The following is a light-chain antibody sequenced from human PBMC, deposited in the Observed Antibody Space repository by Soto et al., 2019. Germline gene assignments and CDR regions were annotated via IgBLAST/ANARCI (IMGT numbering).Light chain of an antibody. Sequence: DIQMTQSPSSLSASVGDRVTITCQASQDINKFLNWYQQKPGKAPKLLIYDASNLGTGVPSKFSGSGSGTTFTLTINSLHPEDIATYYCQQYHYFRSFGGGTKVEIK. CDR2: DAS. J-gene: IGKJ4*01. CDR1: QDINKF. V-gene: IGKV1-33*01. CDR3: QQYHYFRS.